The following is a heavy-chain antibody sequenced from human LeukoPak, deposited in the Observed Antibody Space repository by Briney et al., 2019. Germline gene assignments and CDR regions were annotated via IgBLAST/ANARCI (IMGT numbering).Heavy chain of an antibody. CDR1: GYTFTGYY. CDR3: ARVPDYGGNPNFDY. J-gene: IGHJ4*02. Sequence: GASVKVSCKASGYTFTGYYMHWVRQAPGQGLEWMGWINPNSGGTNYAQKFQGRVTMTRDTSISTAYMELSRLRSDDTAVYYCARVPDYGGNPNFDYWGQGTLVTVSS. CDR2: INPNSGGT. V-gene: IGHV1-2*02. D-gene: IGHD4-23*01.